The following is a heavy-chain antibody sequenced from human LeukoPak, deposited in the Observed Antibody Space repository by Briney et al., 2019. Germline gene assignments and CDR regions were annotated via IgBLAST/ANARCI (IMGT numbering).Heavy chain of an antibody. CDR3: AKAPVTTCRGAYCYPFDY. J-gene: IGHJ4*02. CDR1: GFTFSSYE. CDR2: ISSSGSTI. D-gene: IGHD2-21*01. Sequence: GSLRLSCAASGFTFSSYEMNWVRQAPGKGLEWVSYISSSGSTIYYADSVKGRFTISRDNAKNSLYLQMNSLRAEDTAVYYCAKAPVTTCRGAYCYPFDYWGQGTLVTVSS. V-gene: IGHV3-48*03.